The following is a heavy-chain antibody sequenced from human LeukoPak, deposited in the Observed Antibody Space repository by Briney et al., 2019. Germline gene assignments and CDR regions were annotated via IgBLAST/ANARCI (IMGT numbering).Heavy chain of an antibody. V-gene: IGHV1-2*02. CDR2: INPNSGGT. J-gene: IGHJ4*02. CDR3: ATFGHDYGGNIDY. D-gene: IGHD4-23*01. CDR1: GYTFTGYY. Sequence: GASVKVSCKASGYTFTGYYMHWVRQAPGQGLEWMGWINPNSGGTNYAQKFQGRVTMTRDTSISTAYMELSSLRSEDTAVYYCATFGHDYGGNIDYWGQGTLVTVSS.